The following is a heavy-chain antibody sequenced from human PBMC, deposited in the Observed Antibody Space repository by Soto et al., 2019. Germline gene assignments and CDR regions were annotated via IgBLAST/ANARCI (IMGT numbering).Heavy chain of an antibody. D-gene: IGHD6-13*01. CDR2: IYHSGNT. Sequence: QLQLQESGSGLVKPSQTLSLTCAVSGGSISSGGYSWSWIRQPPGKGLECIGYIYHSGNTYYNPSLKSRVTISVDRSKNQFSLKLSSVTAADTAVYYCARGGGYSSSWYLPDWFDPWGQGTLVTVSS. CDR1: GGSISSGGYS. V-gene: IGHV4-30-2*01. CDR3: ARGGGYSSSWYLPDWFDP. J-gene: IGHJ5*02.